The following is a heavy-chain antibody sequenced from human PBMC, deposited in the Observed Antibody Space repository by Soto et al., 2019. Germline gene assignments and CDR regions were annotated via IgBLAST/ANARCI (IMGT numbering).Heavy chain of an antibody. CDR3: ASGLRGEFDY. D-gene: IGHD3-10*01. J-gene: IGHJ4*02. CDR1: GGSFSGYY. Sequence: SETLSLTCAVYGGSFSGYYWSWIRQPPGKGLEWIGEINHSGSTNYNPSLKSRVTISVDTSKNQFSLKLSSVTAADTAVYYCASGLRGEFDYWGQGTLVTLSS. V-gene: IGHV4-34*01. CDR2: INHSGST.